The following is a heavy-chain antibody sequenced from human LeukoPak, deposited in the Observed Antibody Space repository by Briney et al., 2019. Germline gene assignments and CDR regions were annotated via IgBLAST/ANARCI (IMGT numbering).Heavy chain of an antibody. V-gene: IGHV3-7*01. CDR3: ARAYYDYVWGSYPHDY. CDR2: IKQDGSEK. Sequence: GGSLRLSCAASGFTFSSYWMSWVRQAPGKGLEWVANIKQDGSEKYYVDSVKGRFTISRDNAKNSLYLQMNRLRAEDTAVYYCARAYYDYVWGSYPHDYWGQGTLVTVSS. CDR1: GFTFSSYW. D-gene: IGHD3-16*01. J-gene: IGHJ4*02.